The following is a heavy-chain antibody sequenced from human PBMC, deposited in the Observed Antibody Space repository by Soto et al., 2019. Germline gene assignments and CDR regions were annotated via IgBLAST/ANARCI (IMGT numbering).Heavy chain of an antibody. D-gene: IGHD6-13*01. CDR1: GYTFTSYD. J-gene: IGHJ4*02. V-gene: IGHV1-8*01. Sequence: ASVKVSCKASGYTFTSYDINWVRQATGQGLEWMGWMNPYSGNTGYAQKFQGRVTMTTDTSTTTAYMELRSLTSDDTAVYYCARDFTKSSSWPYYFDYWGQGTLVTVSS. CDR3: ARDFTKSSSWPYYFDY. CDR2: MNPYSGNT.